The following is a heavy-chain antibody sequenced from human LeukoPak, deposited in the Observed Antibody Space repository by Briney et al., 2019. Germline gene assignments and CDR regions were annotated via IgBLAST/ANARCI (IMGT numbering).Heavy chain of an antibody. CDR1: GFTFSSYS. Sequence: PGGSLRLSCAASGFTFSSYSINWVRQAPGKGLEWVSSISGNSNYIFYADSVKGRFTVSRDNAKNSLYLQMNSLRAEDTAVYFCVRPHIPSGGSWYFDYWGQGTLVTVSS. J-gene: IGHJ4*02. CDR2: ISGNSNYI. CDR3: VRPHIPSGGSWYFDY. D-gene: IGHD2-15*01. V-gene: IGHV3-21*01.